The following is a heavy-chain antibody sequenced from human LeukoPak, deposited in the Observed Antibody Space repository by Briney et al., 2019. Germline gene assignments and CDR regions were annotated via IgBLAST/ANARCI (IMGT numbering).Heavy chain of an antibody. CDR1: GGSIGSSSYY. CDR2: IYYSGST. Sequence: SETLSLTCTVSGGSIGSSSYYWGWIRQPPGKGLEWIGSIYYSGSTYYNPSLKSRVTISVDTSKNQFSLKLSSVTAADTAVYYCARQIPIFGVVIGSKHFDYWGQGTLVTVSS. D-gene: IGHD3-3*01. CDR3: ARQIPIFGVVIGSKHFDY. J-gene: IGHJ4*02. V-gene: IGHV4-39*01.